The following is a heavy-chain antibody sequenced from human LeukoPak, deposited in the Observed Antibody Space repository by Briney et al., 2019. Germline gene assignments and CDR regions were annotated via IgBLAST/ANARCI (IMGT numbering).Heavy chain of an antibody. CDR3: ARRTRSGNYHFDY. CDR2: VNQIGIT. V-gene: IGHV4-34*01. Sequence: SETLSLTCAVSGGSVKGYYWSWIRQPPGKGLEWIGEVNQIGITNYRSSLKSRITISVDTSRDQYSLRLSSVTAADTAAYYCARRTRSGNYHFDYWGQGARVTVSS. D-gene: IGHD3-10*01. J-gene: IGHJ4*02. CDR1: GGSVKGYY.